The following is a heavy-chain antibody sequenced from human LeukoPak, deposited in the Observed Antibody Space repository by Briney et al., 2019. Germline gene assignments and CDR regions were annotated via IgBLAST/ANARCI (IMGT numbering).Heavy chain of an antibody. V-gene: IGHV4-34*01. CDR1: GGSFSGYY. CDR3: ARGHYYFDY. CDR2: INHSGST. Sequence: KPSETLSLTCAVYGGSFSGYYWNWIRQPPGKGLEWIGEINHSGSTNYNPSLKSRVTISVDTSKNQFSLKLSSVTAADTAVYYCARGHYYFDYWGQGTLVAVSS. J-gene: IGHJ4*02.